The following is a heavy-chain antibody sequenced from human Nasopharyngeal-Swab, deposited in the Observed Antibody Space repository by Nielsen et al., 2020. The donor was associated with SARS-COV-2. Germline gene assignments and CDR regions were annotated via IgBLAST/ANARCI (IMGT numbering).Heavy chain of an antibody. V-gene: IGHV4-39*01. Sequence: SETLSLTCTVSGGSISSSSYYWGWIRQPPGKGLEWIGSIYYSGSTYYNPSLKSRVTISVDTSKNQFSLKLSSVTAADTAVYYCARSLAMVRGWSAFYLLGWFDPWGQGTLVTVSS. CDR2: IYYSGST. CDR3: ARSLAMVRGWSAFYLLGWFDP. D-gene: IGHD3-10*01. CDR1: GGSISSSSYY. J-gene: IGHJ5*02.